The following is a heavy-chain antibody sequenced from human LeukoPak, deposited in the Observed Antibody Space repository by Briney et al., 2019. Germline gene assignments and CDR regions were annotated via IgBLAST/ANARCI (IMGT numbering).Heavy chain of an antibody. CDR2: INSDGSST. Sequence: GGSLRLSCAASGFTFSSYWMHWVRHAPGKGLVWVSRINSDGSSTSYADSVKGRFTISRDNAKNTLYLQMNSLRAEDTAVYYCAAMEGITIFGVVIRKLDYWGQGTLVTVSS. V-gene: IGHV3-74*01. CDR3: AAMEGITIFGVVIRKLDY. D-gene: IGHD3-3*01. CDR1: GFTFSSYW. J-gene: IGHJ4*02.